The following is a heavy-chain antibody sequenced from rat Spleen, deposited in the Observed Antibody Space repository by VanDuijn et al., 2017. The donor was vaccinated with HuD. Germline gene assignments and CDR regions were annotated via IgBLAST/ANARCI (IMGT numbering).Heavy chain of an antibody. CDR3: ARDGAGF. J-gene: IGHJ1*01. D-gene: IGHD4-1*01. CDR1: GFTFSSYG. CDR2: ISSDGSST. Sequence: EVQLVESGGGLVQPGRSLKLSCAASGFTFSSYGMAWVRQAPAKGLEWVATISSDGSSTYYRDSVKGRFTISRDNAKNTQYLQMDSRRSEDTSTYYCARDGAGFWGPGTMVTVSS. V-gene: IGHV5-29*01.